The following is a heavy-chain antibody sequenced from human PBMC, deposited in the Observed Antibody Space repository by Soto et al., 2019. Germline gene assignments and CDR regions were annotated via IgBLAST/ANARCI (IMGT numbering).Heavy chain of an antibody. V-gene: IGHV1-18*04. CDR3: ARGEPYVDGY. CDR1: GYSFTSHY. Sequence: ASVKVSCKAIGYSFTSHYMHWVRQAPGQGLEWMGWISAYNGNTNYAQKLQGRVTMTTDTSTSTAYMELRSLRSDDTAVYYCARGEPYVDGYWGQGTLVIVSS. D-gene: IGHD4-17*01. J-gene: IGHJ4*02. CDR2: ISAYNGNT.